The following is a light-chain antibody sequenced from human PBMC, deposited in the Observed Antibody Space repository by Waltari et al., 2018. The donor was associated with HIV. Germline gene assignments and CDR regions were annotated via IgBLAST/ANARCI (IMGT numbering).Light chain of an antibody. J-gene: IGKJ2*01. Sequence: DIVLTQSPDSLPVSLGERATINCKPSQSILFSTTNSNYLAWYQQKLGHPPKLLISWASGRRSGVPDRFSGAGSGTDFTLTITSLQAEDVAVYYCQQYYSHPRTFGQGTKLEI. CDR1: QSILFSTTNSNY. CDR3: QQYYSHPRT. CDR2: WAS. V-gene: IGKV4-1*01.